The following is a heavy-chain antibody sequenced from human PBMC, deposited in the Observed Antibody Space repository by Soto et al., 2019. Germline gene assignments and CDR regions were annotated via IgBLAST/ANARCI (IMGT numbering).Heavy chain of an antibody. D-gene: IGHD6-19*01. CDR3: ARGSGYSSGWSNWFDP. V-gene: IGHV4-39*01. CDR1: GGSISSSSYY. CDR2: IYYSGST. Sequence: SETLSLTCAVSGGSISSSSYYWGWIRQPPGKGLEWIGSIYYSGSTYYNPSLKSRVTISVDTSKNQFSLKLSSVTAADTAVYYCARGSGYSSGWSNWFDPWGQGTQVTVSS. J-gene: IGHJ5*02.